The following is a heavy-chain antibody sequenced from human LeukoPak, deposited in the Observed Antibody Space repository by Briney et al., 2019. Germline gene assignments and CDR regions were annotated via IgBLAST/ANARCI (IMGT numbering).Heavy chain of an antibody. CDR2: IYYSGST. CDR3: ARQSLSDAFDI. CDR1: GRSISIYY. V-gene: IGHV4-59*08. J-gene: IGHJ3*02. Sequence: NTSETLSLTGTVSGRSISIYYWSWIRQPPGKGLEWIGYIYYSGSTNYNPSLKSRAPISVDTSKNQFSLKLSSVTVADTAVYYCARQSLSDAFDIWGQGTMVTVSS.